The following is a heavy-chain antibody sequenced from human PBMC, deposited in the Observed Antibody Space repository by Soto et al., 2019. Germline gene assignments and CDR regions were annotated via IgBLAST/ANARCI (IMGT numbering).Heavy chain of an antibody. Sequence: TLSLTCTVSGGSISSGGYYWSWIRQHPGKGLEWIGYIYYSGSTYYNPSLKSRVTISVDTSKNLFSLKLSSVTAADTAVYYCARASVIPDYFDYWGQGTMVNVSS. D-gene: IGHD2-21*01. V-gene: IGHV4-31*03. CDR1: GGSISSGGYY. CDR2: IYYSGST. CDR3: ARASVIPDYFDY. J-gene: IGHJ4*02.